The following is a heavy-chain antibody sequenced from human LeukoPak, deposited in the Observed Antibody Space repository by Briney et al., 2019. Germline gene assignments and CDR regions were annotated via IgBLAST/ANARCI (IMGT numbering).Heavy chain of an antibody. CDR1: GFTFTGYY. CDR2: INPNSGGT. D-gene: IGHD3-10*01. J-gene: IGHJ4*02. CDR3: ARDLFYSVSGTYYNVGRVFNY. Sequence: ASVKVSCKASGFTFTGYYMHWVRQAPGQGLEWMGWINPNSGGTNYAQKFQGRVTMTRDTSITTAYVELTSLRSDDTAVHYCARDLFYSVSGTYYNVGRVFNYWGQGTLVTVSS. V-gene: IGHV1-2*02.